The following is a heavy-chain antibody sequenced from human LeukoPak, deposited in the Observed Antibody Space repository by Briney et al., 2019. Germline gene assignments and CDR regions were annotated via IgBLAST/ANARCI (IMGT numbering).Heavy chain of an antibody. J-gene: IGHJ4*02. CDR1: GGSISSSSYY. CDR2: IYYSGST. CDR3: ASLRERSYYARGFDY. V-gene: IGHV4-39*01. Sequence: SETLSLTCTVSGGSISSSSYYWGWIHQPPGKGLDWIGSIYYSGSTYYNPSLKSRVTMSVDTSKNQFSLKLSSVTAADTAVFYCASLRERSYYARGFDYWGQGTLVTVSS. D-gene: IGHD1-26*01.